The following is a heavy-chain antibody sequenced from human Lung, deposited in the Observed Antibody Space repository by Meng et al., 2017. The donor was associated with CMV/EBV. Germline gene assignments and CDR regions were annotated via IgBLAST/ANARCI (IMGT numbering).Heavy chain of an antibody. CDR1: GYTFSGFY. CDR2: INPISGGT. Sequence: ASXXVSCKASGYTFSGFYIHWVRQAPGQGLEWMGWINPISGGTDYSQKFQGRVTLTRDTSISTAYMELTRLTSDDTAVYFCARVGSVLPIDYWGPGTLVTVSS. D-gene: IGHD6-19*01. J-gene: IGHJ4*02. CDR3: ARVGSVLPIDY. V-gene: IGHV1-2*02.